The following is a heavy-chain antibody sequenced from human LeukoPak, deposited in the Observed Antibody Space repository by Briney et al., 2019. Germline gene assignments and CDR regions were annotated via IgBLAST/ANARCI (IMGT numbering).Heavy chain of an antibody. J-gene: IGHJ4*02. D-gene: IGHD5-18*01. CDR1: GGSISSYY. Sequence: SETLSLTCTVSGGSISSYYWSWILLPPGKGLEWIGYIYYTGATYYNPSLKSRVTISLDTSKDQFSLKLSSVTAADAAVYYCARAGYSYGTGYYFDYWGQGALVTVSS. CDR3: ARAGYSYGTGYYFDY. V-gene: IGHV4-59*01. CDR2: IYYTGAT.